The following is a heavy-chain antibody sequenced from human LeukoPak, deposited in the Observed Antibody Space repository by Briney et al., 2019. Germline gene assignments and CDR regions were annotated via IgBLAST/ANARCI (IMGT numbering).Heavy chain of an antibody. CDR1: GGSISSGSYY. Sequence: PSETLSLTCTVSGGSISSGSYYWSWIRQPAGKGLEWFGRIYTSGSTNYNPSLKSRVTISVDTSKNQFSLKLSSVTAADTAVYYCASGPSGWFDYWGQGTMVTVSS. CDR2: IYTSGST. D-gene: IGHD6-19*01. CDR3: ASGPSGWFDY. V-gene: IGHV4-61*02. J-gene: IGHJ4*02.